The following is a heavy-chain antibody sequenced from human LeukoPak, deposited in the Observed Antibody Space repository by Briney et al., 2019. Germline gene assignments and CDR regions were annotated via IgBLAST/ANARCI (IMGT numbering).Heavy chain of an antibody. V-gene: IGHV3-33*06. Sequence: SGGSLRLSCAASGFTFSSYGMHWVRQAPGKGLEWVAVIWYDGSNKYYADSVKGRFTISRDNSKNMLYLQMNSLRAEDTAVYYCAKEGDYGDYYFDYWGQGTLVTVSS. J-gene: IGHJ4*02. CDR1: GFTFSSYG. CDR3: AKEGDYGDYYFDY. CDR2: IWYDGSNK. D-gene: IGHD4-17*01.